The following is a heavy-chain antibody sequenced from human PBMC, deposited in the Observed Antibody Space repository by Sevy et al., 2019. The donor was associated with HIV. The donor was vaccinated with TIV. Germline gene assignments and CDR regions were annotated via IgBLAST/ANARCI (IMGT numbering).Heavy chain of an antibody. D-gene: IGHD1-26*01. J-gene: IGHJ4*02. CDR3: AGENAWGRVYS. V-gene: IGHV4-59*08. Sequence: SETLSLTCTVSGGSITSLYWNWNRQPPGKGLEWIANIYYNGHINYNPSLKSRVTLSLDTSKNQFSLRLSSVTAADTAMYYCAGENAWGRVYSWRQGTLVTFSS. CDR1: GGSITSLY. CDR2: IYYNGHI.